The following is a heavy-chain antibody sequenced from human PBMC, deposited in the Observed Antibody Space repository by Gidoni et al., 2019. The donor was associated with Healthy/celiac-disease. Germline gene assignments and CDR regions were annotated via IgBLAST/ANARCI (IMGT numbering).Heavy chain of an antibody. CDR3: ARGVQVISW. Sequence: QVQLVESGGGVVQPGRSRRLSCAASGFTFSSYGMHWVRQAPGKGLEWVAVIWYDGSNKYYADSVKGRFTISRDNSKNTLYLQMNSLRAEDTAVYYCARGVQVISWWGQGTLVTVSS. D-gene: IGHD2-21*01. J-gene: IGHJ4*02. CDR1: GFTFSSYG. V-gene: IGHV3-33*01. CDR2: IWYDGSNK.